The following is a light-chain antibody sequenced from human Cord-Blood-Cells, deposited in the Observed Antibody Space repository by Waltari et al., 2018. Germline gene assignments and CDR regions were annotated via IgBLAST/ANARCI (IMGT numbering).Light chain of an antibody. CDR3: QQYNNWPPLT. CDR2: GAS. CDR1: QRGSSN. J-gene: IGKJ4*01. V-gene: IGKV3-15*01. Sequence: EIVMTQSPATLSVSPGVRATLSCRASQRGSSNLAWYQQKPGQAPRLLVYGASTRATGIPARFSGSGSGTEFTLTISSLQSEDFAVYYCQQYNNWPPLTFGGGTKVEIK.